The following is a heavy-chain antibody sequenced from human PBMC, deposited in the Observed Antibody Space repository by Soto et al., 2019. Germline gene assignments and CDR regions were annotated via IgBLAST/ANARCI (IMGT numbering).Heavy chain of an antibody. Sequence: EVQLVESGGGLVQPGGSLRLSCAASGFTFSSYEMNWVRQAPGKGLEWVSYISSSGSTIYYADSVKGRFTISRDNAKNSLYLQMNSLGAADTAFYSWPRGQYSSGGGYFDYWGQETLVTVSS. CDR2: ISSSGSTI. D-gene: IGHD6-19*01. CDR3: PRGQYSSGGGYFDY. CDR1: GFTFSSYE. V-gene: IGHV3-48*03. J-gene: IGHJ4*02.